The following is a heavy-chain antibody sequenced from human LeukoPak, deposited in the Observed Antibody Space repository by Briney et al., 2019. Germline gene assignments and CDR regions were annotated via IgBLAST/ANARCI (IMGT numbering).Heavy chain of an antibody. CDR1: GGSICSSSYY. D-gene: IGHD2-2*02. CDR3: ARCSLYCSSTSCYSYYYYYMDV. CDR2: IYYSGST. Sequence: SETLSLTCTVSGGSICSSSYYWGWIRQPPGKGLEWIGSIYYSGSTYYNPSLKSRVTISVDTSKNQFSLKLSSVTAADTAVYYCARCSLYCSSTSCYSYYYYYMDVWGKGTTVTVSS. J-gene: IGHJ6*03. V-gene: IGHV4-39*01.